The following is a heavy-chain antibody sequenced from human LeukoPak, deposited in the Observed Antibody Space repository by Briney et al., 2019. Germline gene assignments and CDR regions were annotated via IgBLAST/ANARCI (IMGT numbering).Heavy chain of an antibody. J-gene: IGHJ4*02. V-gene: IGHV3-74*01. D-gene: IGHD5-18*01. CDR2: INGYGSST. CDR1: GFTFVSYW. Sequence: PRGSLRLSCAASGFTFVSYWMHWVRQAPGKGLVWVSRINGYGSSTDFVDSVKGRFTISRDNAKNTLYLQMNSLRAEDTAVYYCARDAPGNTALDYWGQGTLVTVSS. CDR3: ARDAPGNTALDY.